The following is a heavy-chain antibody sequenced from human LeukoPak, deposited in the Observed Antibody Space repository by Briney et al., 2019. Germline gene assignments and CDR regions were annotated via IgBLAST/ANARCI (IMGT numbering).Heavy chain of an antibody. CDR3: ARAERGGYSGYDYGMDL. D-gene: IGHD5-12*01. CDR2: ISGSGGST. Sequence: GGSLRLSCAASGFTFSSYVMSWVRQAPGKGLEWVSGISGSGGSTYYADSVKGRFTISRDNSKNTLYLQMNSLRAEDTAVYYCARAERGGYSGYDYGMDLWGKGTTVTVSS. CDR1: GFTFSSYV. V-gene: IGHV3-23*01. J-gene: IGHJ6*04.